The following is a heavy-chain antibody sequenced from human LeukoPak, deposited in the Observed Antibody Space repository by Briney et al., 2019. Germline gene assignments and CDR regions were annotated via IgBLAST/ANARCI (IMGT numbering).Heavy chain of an antibody. CDR1: GFTFSSYS. CDR3: ARDVRYYDFWKQNYYYYMDV. CDR2: IKQDGSEK. V-gene: IGHV3-7*01. Sequence: GGSLRLSCAAYGFTFSSYSMNWVRQAPGKGLEWVANIKQDGSEKYYVDSVKGRFTISRDNAKNSLYLQMNSLRAEDTAVYYCARDVRYYDFWKQNYYYYMDVWGKGTTVTVSS. D-gene: IGHD3-3*01. J-gene: IGHJ6*03.